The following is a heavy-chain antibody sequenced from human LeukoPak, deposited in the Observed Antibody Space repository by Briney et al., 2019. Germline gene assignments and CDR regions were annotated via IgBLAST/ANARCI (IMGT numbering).Heavy chain of an antibody. Sequence: SETLSLTCTVSGGSISSSNYYWGWIRQPPGKGLEWIGSMYYSGNTDYNPSLKSRVTVSVDTSKNQFSLKVNSVTAADTAVYYCARTLGWASSRYPFDGWGQGTLVTVSS. D-gene: IGHD3-16*02. J-gene: IGHJ4*02. CDR3: ARTLGWASSRYPFDG. CDR2: MYYSGNT. CDR1: GGSISSSNYY. V-gene: IGHV4-39*01.